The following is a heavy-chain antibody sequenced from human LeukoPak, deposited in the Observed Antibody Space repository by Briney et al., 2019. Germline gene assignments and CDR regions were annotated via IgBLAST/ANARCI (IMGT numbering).Heavy chain of an antibody. CDR1: GFTFSYYW. V-gene: IGHV3-7*03. CDR2: IKQDGSEE. Sequence: GGSLRLSCAASGFTFSYYWMSWVRQAPGKGLEWVANIKQDGSEEYYVDSVKGRFTISKDNAKNSLYLQMNSLRAEDTAVYYCASKGCTGGNCKHYFDYWGQGTLVAVAS. D-gene: IGHD2-8*02. CDR3: ASKGCTGGNCKHYFDY. J-gene: IGHJ4*02.